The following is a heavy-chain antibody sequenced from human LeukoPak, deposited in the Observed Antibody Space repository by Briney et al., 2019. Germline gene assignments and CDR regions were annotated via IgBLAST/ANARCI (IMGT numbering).Heavy chain of an antibody. J-gene: IGHJ4*02. Sequence: PGGSLRLSCAASGFTFSHFWMSWVRQAPGKGLEWVAYIKKTGSETYYVDSVMGRFTITRDNTRSSLFLQMYSLRAEDTAVYFCAKGGVWGSYRYWSHFDYWGQGTLVTVSS. D-gene: IGHD3-16*02. V-gene: IGHV3-7*01. CDR3: AKGGVWGSYRYWSHFDY. CDR2: IKKTGSET. CDR1: GFTFSHFW.